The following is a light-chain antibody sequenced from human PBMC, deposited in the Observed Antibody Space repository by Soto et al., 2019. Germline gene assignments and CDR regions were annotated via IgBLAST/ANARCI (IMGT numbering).Light chain of an antibody. V-gene: IGKV3-15*01. Sequence: VVMTQTPATLSVSPGGRVTLSCRASQSVSYHVAWYQQKPGQTPRLVIYDASIRASGIPARFSGSGSGTDFTLIISRLEPEDFAVYHCQQYAISPWTFGQGTKLEVK. J-gene: IGKJ1*01. CDR3: QQYAISPWT. CDR1: QSVSYH. CDR2: DAS.